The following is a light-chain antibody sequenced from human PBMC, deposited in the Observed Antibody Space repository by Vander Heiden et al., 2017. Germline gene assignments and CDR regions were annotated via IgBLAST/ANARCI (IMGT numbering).Light chain of an antibody. CDR2: AAS. Sequence: AIQMTQSPSSFSASTGDRVTITCRASQAINNYLAWYQQKPGKAPKLLIYAASTLQSGVPSRFSGSGSGTDFTLTISCLQSEDFATYYCQQEDSYPWTFGQPTKVEIK. CDR1: QAINNY. CDR3: QQEDSYPWT. V-gene: IGKV1-8*01. J-gene: IGKJ1*01.